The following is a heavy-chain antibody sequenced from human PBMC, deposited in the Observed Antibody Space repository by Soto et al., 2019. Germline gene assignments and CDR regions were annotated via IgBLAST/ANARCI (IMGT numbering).Heavy chain of an antibody. CDR2: IYSGGST. J-gene: IGHJ6*02. V-gene: IGHV3-53*01. D-gene: IGHD2-2*01. CDR3: ARDNRSGGYCSSTSCYYYYGMDV. CDR1: GFTVSSNY. Sequence: PEGSLRLSCAASGFTVSSNYMSWVRQAPGKGLEGVSVIYSGGSTYYADSVKGRFTISRDNSKNTLYLQMNSLRAEDTAVYYCARDNRSGGYCSSTSCYYYYGMDVWGQGTTVTVS.